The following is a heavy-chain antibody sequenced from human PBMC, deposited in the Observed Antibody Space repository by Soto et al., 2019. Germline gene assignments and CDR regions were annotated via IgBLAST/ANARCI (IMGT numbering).Heavy chain of an antibody. CDR2: IWYDGSYK. CDR3: ARGNWKNGYFDY. CDR1: GFTLSNYG. D-gene: IGHD1-1*01. V-gene: IGHV3-33*01. Sequence: QVQLVESGGGVVQPGRSLRLSCAASGFTLSNYGMNWVRQAPGKGLEWVAVIWYDGSYKYDVDSVKGQFSIFRDTSKNTVYLQMNSLRGEDTAVYYCARGNWKNGYFDYWGQGTLVTVSS. J-gene: IGHJ4*02.